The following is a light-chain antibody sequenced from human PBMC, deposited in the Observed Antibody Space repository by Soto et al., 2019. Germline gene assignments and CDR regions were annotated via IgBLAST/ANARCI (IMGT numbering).Light chain of an antibody. Sequence: QSALTQPPSASGSPGQSVTISCTGTSSDVGGYNYVSWYRQHPDKAPKLMIYEVSKRPSGVPDRFSGSKSDNTASLTVSGLQAEDEADYYCSSYAGSIYWVFGGGTQLTVL. V-gene: IGLV2-8*01. J-gene: IGLJ3*02. CDR1: SSDVGGYNY. CDR3: SSYAGSIYWV. CDR2: EVS.